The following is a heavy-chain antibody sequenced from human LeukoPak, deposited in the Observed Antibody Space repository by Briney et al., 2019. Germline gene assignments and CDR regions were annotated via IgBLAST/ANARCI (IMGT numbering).Heavy chain of an antibody. Sequence: GGSLRLSCAASGLTITSYTMNWVRQAPGKGLEWVSFISSSGSGSIIYYADSVKGRFTISRDNAKNSLYLQMNSLRAEDTAVYYCTGPVLGASASWGQGTLVTVSS. V-gene: IGHV3-48*04. D-gene: IGHD1-26*01. CDR3: TGPVLGASAS. CDR2: ISSSGSGSII. J-gene: IGHJ5*02. CDR1: GLTITSYT.